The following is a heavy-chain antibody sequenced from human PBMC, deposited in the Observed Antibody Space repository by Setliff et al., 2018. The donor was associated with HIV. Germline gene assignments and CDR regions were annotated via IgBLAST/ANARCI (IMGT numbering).Heavy chain of an antibody. CDR3: AKLAADCSSTSCDDY. Sequence: PGGSLRLSCAASGFTFSSYGMHWVRQAPGKGLEWVAFIRYDGSNKYYADSVKGRFTISRDNSKNTLYLQMNSLRAEDTAVYYCAKLAADCSSTSCDDYWGQGTLVTVSS. D-gene: IGHD2-2*01. V-gene: IGHV3-30*02. CDR2: IRYDGSNK. CDR1: GFTFSSYG. J-gene: IGHJ4*02.